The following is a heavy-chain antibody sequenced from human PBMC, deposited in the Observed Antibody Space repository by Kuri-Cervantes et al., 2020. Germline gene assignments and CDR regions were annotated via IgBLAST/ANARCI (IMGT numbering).Heavy chain of an antibody. CDR3: ASSRTPDYYGSGSPCY. CDR2: INAGNGNT. J-gene: IGHJ4*02. V-gene: IGHV1-3*01. Sequence: ASVKVSCKASGGTFSSYAISWVRQAPGQGLEWMGWINAGNGNTKYSQKFQGRVTITRDTSASTAYMELSSLRSEDTAVYYCASSRTPDYYGSGSPCYWGQGTLGTVSS. D-gene: IGHD3-10*01. CDR1: GGTFSSYA.